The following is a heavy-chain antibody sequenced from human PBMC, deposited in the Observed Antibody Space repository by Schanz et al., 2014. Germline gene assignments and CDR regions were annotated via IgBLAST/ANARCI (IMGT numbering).Heavy chain of an antibody. V-gene: IGHV3-48*02. CDR2: ISRSSSTI. D-gene: IGHD6-13*01. CDR1: GFTFSAFG. J-gene: IGHJ4*02. CDR3: ATETYSSSWCFDY. Sequence: VQLVESGGGVVQPGGSLRLSCAASGFTFSAFGMHWVRQAPGKGLDWVSYISRSSSTIYYTDSVKGRFTISRDNAKNSVFLQMNGLRDEDTAVYYCATETYSSSWCFDYWGQGTLVTVSS.